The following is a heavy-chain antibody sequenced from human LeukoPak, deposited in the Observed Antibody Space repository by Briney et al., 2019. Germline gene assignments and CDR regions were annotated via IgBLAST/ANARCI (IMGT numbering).Heavy chain of an antibody. CDR1: GFTLSNVW. Sequence: PGGSLRLSCAASGFTLSNVWLTWVRQVRGNGLEWVGVIKTKTDGGTTDHAAPVKGRFTISRDDSKNTLFLQMNSLKTEDTAVYYCTSTLAYWGQGTLVTVSS. J-gene: IGHJ4*02. CDR2: IKTKTDGGTT. CDR3: TSTLAY. V-gene: IGHV3-15*01. D-gene: IGHD2-15*01.